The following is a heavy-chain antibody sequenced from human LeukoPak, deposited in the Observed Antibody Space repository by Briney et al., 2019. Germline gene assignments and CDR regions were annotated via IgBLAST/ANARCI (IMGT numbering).Heavy chain of an antibody. CDR2: ISYDGSNK. CDR3: ARGAQYSSGWYGGY. Sequence: PGRSLRLSCAASGFTFSSYGMHWVRQAPGKGLEWVAVISYDGSNKYYADSVKGRFTISRDNSKNTLYLQMNSLRAEDTAVYYCARGAQYSSGWYGGYWGQGTLVTVSS. CDR1: GFTFSSYG. D-gene: IGHD6-19*01. J-gene: IGHJ4*02. V-gene: IGHV3-30*03.